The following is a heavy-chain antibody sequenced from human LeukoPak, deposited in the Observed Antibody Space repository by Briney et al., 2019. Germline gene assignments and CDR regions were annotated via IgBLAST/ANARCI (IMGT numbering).Heavy chain of an antibody. D-gene: IGHD6-13*01. V-gene: IGHV3-23*01. J-gene: IGHJ1*01. CDR1: GFTFSSYA. CDR2: ISGSGGST. Sequence: GGSLRLSCAPSGFTFSSYAISWVPQAPGKGREGVSAISGSGGSTYYADSVKGRFTISRDNSKNTLYLQMNSLRAEDTAVYYCAKDYSSSWYEYFQHWGQGTLVTVSS. CDR3: AKDYSSSWYEYFQH.